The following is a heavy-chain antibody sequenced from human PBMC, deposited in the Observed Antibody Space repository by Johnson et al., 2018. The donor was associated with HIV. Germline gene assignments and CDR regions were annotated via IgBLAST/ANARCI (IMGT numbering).Heavy chain of an antibody. Sequence: VQLVESGGGLVQPGGSLRLSCAASGFTFSSYAMHWVRQAPGKGLEWVSYISSSGSTIYYADSVKGRVTISGDNSKNTLYLQMKRLRAEDTAVYYGARGGDYDEGAFDIWGQGTMVTVSS. V-gene: IGHV3-48*01. CDR2: ISSSGSTI. D-gene: IGHD4-17*01. J-gene: IGHJ3*02. CDR3: ARGGDYDEGAFDI. CDR1: GFTFSSYA.